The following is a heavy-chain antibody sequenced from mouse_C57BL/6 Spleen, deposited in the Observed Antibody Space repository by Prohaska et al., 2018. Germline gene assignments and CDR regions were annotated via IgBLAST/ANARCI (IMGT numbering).Heavy chain of an antibody. D-gene: IGHD1-1*01. Sequence: QVQLQQSGPELVKPGASVKISCKASGYAFSSSWMNWVKQRPGKGLEWIGRIYPGDGDTNYNGKFKGKATLTADKSSSTAYMQLSSLTSEDSAVYFCARDYGSSYRWAYWGQGTLVTVSA. CDR1: GYAFSSSW. CDR3: ARDYGSSYRWAY. V-gene: IGHV1-82*01. CDR2: IYPGDGDT. J-gene: IGHJ3*01.